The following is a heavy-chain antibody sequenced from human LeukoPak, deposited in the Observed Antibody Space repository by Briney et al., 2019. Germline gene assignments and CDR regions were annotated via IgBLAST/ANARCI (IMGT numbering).Heavy chain of an antibody. D-gene: IGHD3-10*02. J-gene: IGHJ6*04. CDR2: MSGSGGST. CDR1: GFTFRSYG. CDR3: AELGITMIGGV. V-gene: IGHV3-23*01. Sequence: PGGSLRLSCAASGFTFRSYGMSWVRQAPGKGLEWVSDMSGSGGSTYYADSVKGRFTISRDNAKNSLYLQINSLRAEDTAVYYCAELGITMIGGVWGKGTTVTISS.